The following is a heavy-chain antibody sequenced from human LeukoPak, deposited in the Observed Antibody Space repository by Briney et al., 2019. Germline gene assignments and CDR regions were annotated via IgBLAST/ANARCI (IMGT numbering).Heavy chain of an antibody. CDR3: ARRSGITIFGVVIAYFDY. V-gene: IGHV4-59*08. J-gene: IGHJ4*02. D-gene: IGHD3-3*01. Sequence: SETLSLTCTVSGGSISGYFWSWIRQPPGKGLEWIGYIHYSGSTNYNPSLKSRVTISVDTSKNQFSLKLSSATAADTAVYYCARRSGITIFGVVIAYFDYWGQGTLVTVSS. CDR1: GGSISGYF. CDR2: IHYSGST.